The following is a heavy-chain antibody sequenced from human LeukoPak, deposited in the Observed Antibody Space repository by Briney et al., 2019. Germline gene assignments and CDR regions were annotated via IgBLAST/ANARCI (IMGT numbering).Heavy chain of an antibody. CDR2: ISAYNGNT. J-gene: IGHJ4*02. CDR3: AREMVRGVIMGGSDY. D-gene: IGHD3-10*01. CDR1: GYTFTSYG. Sequence: ASGKVSCKASGYTFTSYGISWVRQAPGQGLEWMGWISAYNGNTNYAQKLQGRVTMTTDTSTSTAYMELRSLRSDDTAVYYCAREMVRGVIMGGSDYWGQGTLVTVSS. V-gene: IGHV1-18*01.